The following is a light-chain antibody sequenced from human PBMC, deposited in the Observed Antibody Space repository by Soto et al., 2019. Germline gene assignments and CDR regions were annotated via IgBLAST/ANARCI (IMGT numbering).Light chain of an antibody. CDR3: KHYNGFPVT. V-gene: IGKV1-5*01. CDR1: QSISRW. CDR2: DVS. J-gene: IGKJ1*01. Sequence: DIQVTKSPSPLSASVGDSVTVSCRASQSISRWLAWYQQKPGKAPKLLIYDVSTLQRGVPSRFSGSGSETEFTLTIRSLQPDDFATYYCKHYNGFPVTVGQGTKVDIK.